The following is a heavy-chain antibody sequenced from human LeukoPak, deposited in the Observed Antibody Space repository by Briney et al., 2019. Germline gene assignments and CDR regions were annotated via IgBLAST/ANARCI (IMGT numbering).Heavy chain of an antibody. Sequence: GGSLRLSCAAFGFTVNSNYMGWVRQAPGKGLEWVSVIYSDGRTYSADSVKGRFTLSRDNSKNTLYLQMSSLRAEDTAVYYCARRRATSWSFDSWGQGTLVTVSS. J-gene: IGHJ4*02. CDR2: IYSDGRT. CDR1: GFTVNSNY. CDR3: ARRRATSWSFDS. D-gene: IGHD6-13*01. V-gene: IGHV3-66*04.